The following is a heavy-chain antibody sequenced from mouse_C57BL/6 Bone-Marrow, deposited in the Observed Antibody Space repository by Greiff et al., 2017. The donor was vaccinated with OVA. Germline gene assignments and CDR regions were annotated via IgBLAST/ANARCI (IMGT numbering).Heavy chain of an antibody. Sequence: EVQLQQSGAELVKPGASVKLSCTASGFNIKDYYMHWVKQRTEQGLEWIGRIDPEDGETKYAPQLQGKATIPADTSSNTAYLQLSSLTSADTAFYYCARYHGKCYYFDYWGQGTTLTVSS. CDR1: GFNIKDYY. CDR2: IDPEDGET. CDR3: ARYHGKCYYFDY. D-gene: IGHD1-1*01. J-gene: IGHJ2*01. V-gene: IGHV14-2*01.